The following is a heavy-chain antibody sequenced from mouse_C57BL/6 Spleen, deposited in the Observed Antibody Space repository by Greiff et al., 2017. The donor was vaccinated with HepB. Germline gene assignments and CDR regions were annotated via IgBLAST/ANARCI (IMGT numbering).Heavy chain of an antibody. V-gene: IGHV5-4*01. CDR2: ISDGGSYT. CDR3: ARESRSTYYYAMDY. CDR1: GFTFSSYA. J-gene: IGHJ4*01. Sequence: EVQVVESGGGLVKPGGSLKLSCAASGFTFSSYAMSWVRQTPEKRLEWVATISDGGSYTYYPDNVKGRFTISRDNAKNNLYLQMSHLKSEDTAMYYCARESRSTYYYAMDYWGQGTSVTVSS. D-gene: IGHD5-1*01.